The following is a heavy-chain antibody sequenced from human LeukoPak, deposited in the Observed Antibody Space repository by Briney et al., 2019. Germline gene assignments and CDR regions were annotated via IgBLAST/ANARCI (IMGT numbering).Heavy chain of an antibody. CDR2: ISGSGGST. J-gene: IGHJ4*02. CDR1: GFTFSSYA. D-gene: IGHD2-15*01. V-gene: IGHV3-23*01. Sequence: GGSLRLSCAASGFTFSSYAMSWVRQAPGKGLEWVSAISGSGGSTYYADSVKGRFTISRDNSKNTLYLQMNSLRAEDTAVYYCAKEGSLSPMCSGGSCYFDYWGQGTLVTVSS. CDR3: AKEGSLSPMCSGGSCYFDY.